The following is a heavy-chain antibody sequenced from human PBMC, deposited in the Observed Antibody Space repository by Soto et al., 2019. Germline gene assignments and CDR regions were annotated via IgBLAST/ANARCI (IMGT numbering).Heavy chain of an antibody. V-gene: IGHV1-69*01. J-gene: IGHJ5*02. Sequence: QVQLVQSGAEVKKPGSSVKVSCKASGGTFSSYAISWVRQAPGQGLEWMGGFIPIFGTANYAQKFQGRVTITADESTSPAYMELSSLRSEDTAVYYCARGKYYYDSSGSTRGWFDPWGQGTLVTVSS. CDR1: GGTFSSYA. CDR3: ARGKYYYDSSGSTRGWFDP. CDR2: FIPIFGTA. D-gene: IGHD3-22*01.